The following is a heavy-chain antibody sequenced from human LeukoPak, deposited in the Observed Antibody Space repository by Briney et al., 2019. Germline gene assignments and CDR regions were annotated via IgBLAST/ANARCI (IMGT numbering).Heavy chain of an antibody. CDR1: GGTVSSYA. CDR2: IIPIFGTA. V-gene: IGHV1-69*13. D-gene: IGHD3-22*01. CDR3: ARNGKTYYYDSSGPGGYAFDI. Sequence: GASVKVSCKASGGTVSSYAISWVRQAPGQGLEWMGGIIPIFGTANYAQKFQGRVTITADESTSTAYMELSSLRSEDTAVYYCARNGKTYYYDSSGPGGYAFDIWGQGTMVTVSS. J-gene: IGHJ3*02.